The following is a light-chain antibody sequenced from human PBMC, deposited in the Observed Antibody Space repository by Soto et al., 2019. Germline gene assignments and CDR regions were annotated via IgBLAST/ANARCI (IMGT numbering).Light chain of an antibody. CDR2: EVN. J-gene: IGLJ3*02. V-gene: IGLV2-14*01. CDR3: SAFTSSSTRV. Sequence: QSALTQPASVSVSLGQSITISCTGTSSDVGCYNYVSWYQQQPGKVPKLMIYEVNNRPSEVSNSFSGSKSANTASLTISGLQADDEAGYYCSAFTSSSTRVFGGGTQL. CDR1: SSDVGCYNY.